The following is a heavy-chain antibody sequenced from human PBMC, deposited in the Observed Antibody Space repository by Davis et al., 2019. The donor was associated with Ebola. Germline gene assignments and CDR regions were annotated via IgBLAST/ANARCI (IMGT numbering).Heavy chain of an antibody. CDR1: GFIFSSYV. Sequence: PGGSLRLSCAASGFIFSSYVMSWVRQAPGKGLEWVSTLGTSADTYYADSVKGRFTISRDNAKNSLYLQMNSLRAEDTAVYYCAKDATGWVWGAFDIWGQGTMVTGSA. CDR2: LGTSADT. V-gene: IGHV3-69-1*01. D-gene: IGHD1-14*01. CDR3: AKDATGWVWGAFDI. J-gene: IGHJ3*02.